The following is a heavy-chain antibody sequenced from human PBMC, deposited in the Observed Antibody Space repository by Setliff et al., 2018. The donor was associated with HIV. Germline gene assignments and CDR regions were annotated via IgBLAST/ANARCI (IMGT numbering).Heavy chain of an antibody. CDR2: ISHSGGT. D-gene: IGHD3-10*01. V-gene: IGHV4-34*01. Sequence: LPETLSLTCALYGGSFSNSYWSWIRQPPGKGLEWIGEISHSGGTNYSPSLKSRITISLDTSKNQFSLKLTSVTAADTAVYYCATSGSRGFGELDPWGPGILVTVSS. J-gene: IGHJ5*02. CDR3: ATSGSRGFGELDP. CDR1: GGSFSNSY.